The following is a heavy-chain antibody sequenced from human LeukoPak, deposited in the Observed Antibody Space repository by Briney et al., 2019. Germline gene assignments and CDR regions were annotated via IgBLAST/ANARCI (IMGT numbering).Heavy chain of an antibody. CDR1: GYSFANYW. J-gene: IGHJ4*02. CDR2: IYPGDSDT. D-gene: IGHD6-13*01. CDR3: ATSNQAVGSSWSPFDY. V-gene: IGHV5-51*01. Sequence: KTGESLKISCKGFGYSFANYWIGWVRQMPGKGLEWMGIIYPGDSDTRYGPSFQGQVTISADRSISTAYLQWSSLKASDTAMYYCATSNQAVGSSWSPFDYRGQGTLVTVSS.